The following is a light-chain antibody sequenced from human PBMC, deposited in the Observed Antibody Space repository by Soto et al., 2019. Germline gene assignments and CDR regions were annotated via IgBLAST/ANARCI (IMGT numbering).Light chain of an antibody. CDR1: QSINNY. CDR3: QQGYSVSHT. J-gene: IGKJ1*01. CDR2: AAS. V-gene: IGKV1-39*01. Sequence: DLELTQSPSSLSASVGDRVTITCRASQSINNYLNWYKQRPGRAPNLLIFAASRLQSGVPSRFSGSASGTACSLSINGLQPEDFATYSCQQGYSVSHTFGPGTKVDLK.